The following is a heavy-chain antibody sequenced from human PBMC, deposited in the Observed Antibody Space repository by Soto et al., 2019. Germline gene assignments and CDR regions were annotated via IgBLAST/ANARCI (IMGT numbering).Heavy chain of an antibody. CDR3: AKDLEIYSSSWYGEIDY. CDR2: ISGSGGST. D-gene: IGHD6-13*01. Sequence: GGSLRLSCAASGFTFSSYAMSWVRQAPGKGLEWVSAISGSGGSTYYADSVKGRFTISRDNSKNTLYLQMNSLRAEDTAVYYCAKDLEIYSSSWYGEIDYWGQGTLVTVSS. V-gene: IGHV3-23*01. CDR1: GFTFSSYA. J-gene: IGHJ4*02.